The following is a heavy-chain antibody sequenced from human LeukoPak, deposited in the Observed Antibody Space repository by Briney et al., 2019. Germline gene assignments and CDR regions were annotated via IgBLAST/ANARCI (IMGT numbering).Heavy chain of an antibody. CDR1: GGSFSGYY. D-gene: IGHD3-9*01. J-gene: IGHJ4*02. CDR2: INHSGST. Sequence: PSGTLSLTCAVYGGSFSGYYWSWIRQPPGKGLEWIGEINHSGSTNYNPSLKSRVTISVDTSKNQFSLKLSSVTAADTAVYYCARDYYDILTGYYSFDYWGQGTLVTVSS. CDR3: ARDYYDILTGYYSFDY. V-gene: IGHV4-34*01.